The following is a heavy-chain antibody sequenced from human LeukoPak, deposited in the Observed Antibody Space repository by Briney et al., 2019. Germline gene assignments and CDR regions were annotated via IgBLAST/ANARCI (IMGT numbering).Heavy chain of an antibody. Sequence: SVRVSCKASGGTFISYAISWVRQAPGQGLEWMGRIIPILGIANYAQKFQGRVTITADKSTSTAYMELSSLRSEDTAVYYCAYEKLDRDTSYYFDYWGQGTLVTVSS. CDR3: AYEKLDRDTSYYFDY. CDR2: IIPILGIA. CDR1: GGTFISYA. J-gene: IGHJ4*02. D-gene: IGHD1-1*01. V-gene: IGHV1-69*04.